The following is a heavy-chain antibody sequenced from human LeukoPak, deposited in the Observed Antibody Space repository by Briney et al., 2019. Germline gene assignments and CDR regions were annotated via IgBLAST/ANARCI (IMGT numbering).Heavy chain of an antibody. Sequence: PGGSLRLSCAASGFTFSSYSMNWVRQAPGKGLEWVSSISSSSSYIYYADSVKGRFTISRDNTKNSVYLQMNSLRAEDTAVYYCARDRAVAGLFDNWGQGTLVTVSS. CDR2: ISSSSSYI. D-gene: IGHD6-19*01. CDR3: ARDRAVAGLFDN. CDR1: GFTFSSYS. V-gene: IGHV3-21*01. J-gene: IGHJ4*02.